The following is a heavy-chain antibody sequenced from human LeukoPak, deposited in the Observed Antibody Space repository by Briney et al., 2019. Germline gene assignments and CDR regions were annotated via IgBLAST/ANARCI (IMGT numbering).Heavy chain of an antibody. CDR1: GYTFAGYP. Sequence: ASVKVSCKASGYTFAGYPIHWVRQAPGQGGEWMGWISAYNGNTNYVQKFRGRVAMTTDTSTSTVYMDLRSLRSDDTAVYYCARDIATVQHQDWGQGTLVTVSS. D-gene: IGHD1-1*01. CDR2: ISAYNGNT. V-gene: IGHV1-18*04. CDR3: ARDIATVQHQD. J-gene: IGHJ4*02.